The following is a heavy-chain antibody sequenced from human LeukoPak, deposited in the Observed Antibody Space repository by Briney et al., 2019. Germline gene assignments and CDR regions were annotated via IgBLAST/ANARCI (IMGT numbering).Heavy chain of an antibody. CDR2: ISYDGSNK. CDR1: GFTFSSYA. CDR3: AKDLPPYYYDSSGYYPH. V-gene: IGHV3-30*04. J-gene: IGHJ4*02. D-gene: IGHD3-22*01. Sequence: GGSLRLSCAASGFTFSSYAMHWVRQAPGKGLEWVAVISYDGSNKYYADSVKGRFTISRDNSKNTLYLQMNSLRAEDTAVYYCAKDLPPYYYDSSGYYPHWGQGTLVTVSS.